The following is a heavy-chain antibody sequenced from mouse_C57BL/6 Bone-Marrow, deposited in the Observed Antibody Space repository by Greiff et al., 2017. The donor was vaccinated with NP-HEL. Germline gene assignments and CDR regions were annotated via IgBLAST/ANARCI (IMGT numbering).Heavy chain of an antibody. CDR2: IDPSDSET. J-gene: IGHJ3*01. V-gene: IGHV1-52*01. CDR1: GYTFTSYW. Sequence: QVQLQQPGAELVRPGSSVKLSCKASGYTFTSYWMHWVKQRPIQGLEWIGNIDPSDSETHYNQKFKDKATLTVDKSSSTAYMQLSSLTSEDSAVYYCARSLLYCVSFAYWGQGTLVTVSA. D-gene: IGHD2-3*01. CDR3: ARSLLYCVSFAY.